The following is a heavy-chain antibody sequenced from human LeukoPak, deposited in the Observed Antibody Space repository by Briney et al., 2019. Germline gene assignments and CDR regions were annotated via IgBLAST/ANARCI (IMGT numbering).Heavy chain of an antibody. J-gene: IGHJ5*02. D-gene: IGHD2-2*01. CDR2: INHSGST. V-gene: IGHV4-34*01. CDR1: GGSFSGYY. Sequence: SETLSLTCAVYGGSFSGYYWSWIRQPPGKGLEWIGEINHSGSTNYNPSLKSRVTISVDTSKNQFSLKLSSVTAADTAVYYCARGLGDIVVVPAAMLGWFDPWGQGTLVTVSS. CDR3: ARGLGDIVVVPAAMLGWFDP.